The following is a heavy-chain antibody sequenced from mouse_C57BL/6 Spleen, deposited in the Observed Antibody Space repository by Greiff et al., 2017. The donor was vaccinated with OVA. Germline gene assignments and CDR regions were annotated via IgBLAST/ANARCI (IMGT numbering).Heavy chain of an antibody. Sequence: VQLQQSGAELVRPGASVKLSCTASGFNIKDDYMHWVKQRPEQGLEWIGWIDPENGDTEYASKFQGKATITADTSSNTAYLQLSSLTSEDTAVYYCTPYGSSYDYAMDYWGQGTSVTSPQ. CDR2: IDPENGDT. CDR1: GFNIKDDY. J-gene: IGHJ4*01. CDR3: TPYGSSYDYAMDY. D-gene: IGHD1-1*01. V-gene: IGHV14-4*01.